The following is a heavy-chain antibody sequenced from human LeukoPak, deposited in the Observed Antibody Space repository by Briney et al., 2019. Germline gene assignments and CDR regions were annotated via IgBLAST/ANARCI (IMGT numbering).Heavy chain of an antibody. V-gene: IGHV4-4*07. D-gene: IGHD6-6*01. CDR1: GGSISSYY. J-gene: IGHJ4*02. Sequence: SETLSLTCTVSGGSISSYYWSWIRQPAGKGLEWIGRIYTSGSTNYNPSLKSRVTISVDTSKNQFSLKLSSVTAADTAVYYCARLPRAARPFDYWGQGTLVTVSS. CDR2: IYTSGST. CDR3: ARLPRAARPFDY.